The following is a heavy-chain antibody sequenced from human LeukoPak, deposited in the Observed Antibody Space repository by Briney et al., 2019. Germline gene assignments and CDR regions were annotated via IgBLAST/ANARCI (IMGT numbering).Heavy chain of an antibody. D-gene: IGHD3-10*01. CDR2: IYYGGST. CDR1: GGSISSYY. J-gene: IGHJ6*02. CDR3: ARGMVRGGYGMDV. Sequence: SETLSLTCTVSGGSISSYYWSWIRQPPGKGLEWIGYIYYGGSTNYNPSLKSRVTISVDTSKNQFSLKLSSVTAADTAVYYCARGMVRGGYGMDVWGQGTTVTVSS. V-gene: IGHV4-59*01.